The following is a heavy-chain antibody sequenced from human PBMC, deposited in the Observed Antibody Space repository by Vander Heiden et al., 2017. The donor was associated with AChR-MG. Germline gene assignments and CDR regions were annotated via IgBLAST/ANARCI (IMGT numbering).Heavy chain of an antibody. CDR2: ISYDGSNK. Sequence: QVQLVESGGGVVQPGRSLRPSCAASGLTVSSFAMHWVRQAPGKGLEWVAVISYDGSNKYYADSVKGRFTISRDNSKNTLYLQMNSLRAEDTAVYYCARDSSSWYFAAVGHWFDPWGQGTLVTVSS. V-gene: IGHV3-30-3*01. CDR3: ARDSSSWYFAAVGHWFDP. J-gene: IGHJ5*02. D-gene: IGHD6-13*01. CDR1: GLTVSSFA.